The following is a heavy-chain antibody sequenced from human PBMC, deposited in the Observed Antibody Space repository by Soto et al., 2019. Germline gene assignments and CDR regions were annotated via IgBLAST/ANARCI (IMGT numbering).Heavy chain of an antibody. V-gene: IGHV1-69*13. CDR2: IIPIFGTA. Sequence: SVKVSCKASGGTFSSYAISWVRQAPGQGLEWMGGIIPIFGTANYAQKFQGRVTITADESTSTAYMELSSLRSEDTAVYYCARDKAVHNWNSSPVGLGYYYGMDVWGQGTTVTSP. J-gene: IGHJ6*02. CDR3: ARDKAVHNWNSSPVGLGYYYGMDV. CDR1: GGTFSSYA. D-gene: IGHD1-7*01.